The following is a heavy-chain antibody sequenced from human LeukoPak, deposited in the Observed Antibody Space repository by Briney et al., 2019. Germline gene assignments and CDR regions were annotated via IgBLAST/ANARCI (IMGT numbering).Heavy chain of an antibody. V-gene: IGHV1-69*05. D-gene: IGHD1-26*01. CDR3: ASGVINRLTEWELEPIGDAFDI. J-gene: IGHJ3*02. CDR2: MIPIFGTA. CDR1: GGTFSSYA. Sequence: SVKVSCKASGGTFSSYAISWVRQAPGQGLEWMGGMIPIFGTANYAQKFQGRVTITTDESTSTAYMELSSLRSEDTAVYYCASGVINRLTEWELEPIGDAFDIWGQGTMVTVSS.